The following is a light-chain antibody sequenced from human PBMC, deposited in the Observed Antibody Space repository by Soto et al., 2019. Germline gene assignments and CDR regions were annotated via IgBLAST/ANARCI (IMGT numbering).Light chain of an antibody. Sequence: QSVLTQAPSASGTPGQRVTISCSGSSSNIGSNTVNWYQQLPGTAPKRLVYENNQRPSGVPARFSGSKSGTSTSLAISGLQSEDEAYYYCATWDDSLNGVVFGGGTKLTVL. CDR1: SSNIGSNT. J-gene: IGLJ3*02. CDR3: ATWDDSLNGVV. V-gene: IGLV1-44*01. CDR2: ENN.